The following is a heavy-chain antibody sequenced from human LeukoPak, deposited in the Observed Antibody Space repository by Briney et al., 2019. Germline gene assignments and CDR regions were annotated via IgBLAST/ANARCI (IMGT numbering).Heavy chain of an antibody. Sequence: GESLRLSCAASGFTFSSYAMHWVRQAPGKGLGWVAIIWSDGNNKYYADSVEGRFTISRDTSKNTLFLQMNSLRAEDTAIYYCARVPYGSGSYSTLDYWGQGTLVTVSS. CDR2: IWSDGNNK. V-gene: IGHV3-33*01. J-gene: IGHJ4*02. CDR1: GFTFSSYA. D-gene: IGHD3-10*01. CDR3: ARVPYGSGSYSTLDY.